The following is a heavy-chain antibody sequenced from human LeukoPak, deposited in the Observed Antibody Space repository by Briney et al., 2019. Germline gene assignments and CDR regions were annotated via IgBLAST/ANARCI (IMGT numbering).Heavy chain of an antibody. V-gene: IGHV3-30-3*01. D-gene: IGHD3-10*01. CDR3: ASLYGSGSYLGS. CDR2: ISYDGSNK. Sequence: GGSLRLSCAASGFTFSSYAMHWVRQAPGKGLEWVAVISYDGSNKYYADSVKGRFTISRDNSKNTLYLQMNSLRAEDTAVYYCASLYGSGSYLGSWGRGTLVTVSS. J-gene: IGHJ5*02. CDR1: GFTFSSYA.